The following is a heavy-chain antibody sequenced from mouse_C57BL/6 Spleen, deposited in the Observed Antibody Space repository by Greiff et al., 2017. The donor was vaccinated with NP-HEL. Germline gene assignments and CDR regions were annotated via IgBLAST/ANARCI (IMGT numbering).Heavy chain of an antibody. CDR1: GYTFTDYN. CDR2: INPNNGGT. Sequence: EVQLQQSGPELVKPGASVKMSCKASGYTFTDYNMHWVKQSHGKSLEWIGYINPNNGGTSYNQKFKGKATLTVNKASSTAYMELRSLTSEDSAVYYCARSGYAYDGAWFAYWVQGTLVTVSA. V-gene: IGHV1-22*01. CDR3: ARSGYAYDGAWFAY. D-gene: IGHD2-2*01. J-gene: IGHJ3*01.